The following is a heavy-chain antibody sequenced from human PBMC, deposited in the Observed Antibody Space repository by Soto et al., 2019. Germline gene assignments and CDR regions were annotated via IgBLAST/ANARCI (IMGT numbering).Heavy chain of an antibody. V-gene: IGHV3-64*01. CDR1: GFTLSGYA. CDR2: ISSNGVGT. Sequence: EVQLAESGGGLAQPGGSLRLSCAASGFTLSGYAMDWVRQAPGKGLEYVSGISSNGVGTYYANSVQGRFTISRDNSKNTLYLQMGSLRPEDMAXYXXARRARPDFYYMDVWGKGTTVTVSS. CDR3: ARRARPDFYYMDV. D-gene: IGHD6-6*01. J-gene: IGHJ6*03.